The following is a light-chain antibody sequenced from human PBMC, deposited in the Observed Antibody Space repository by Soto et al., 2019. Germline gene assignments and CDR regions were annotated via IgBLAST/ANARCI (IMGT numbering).Light chain of an antibody. J-gene: IGLJ2*01. CDR2: EVN. Sequence: QSVLTQPASVSGSPGQSITISCTGTSSDVGGYNYVSWYQHHPGKAPKLMIYEVNDRPSGVSNRFSGSKSGNTASLTISGLQAEDEADYYCSSYTSSRTLVFGGGTKLTVL. CDR3: SSYTSSRTLV. V-gene: IGLV2-14*01. CDR1: SSDVGGYNY.